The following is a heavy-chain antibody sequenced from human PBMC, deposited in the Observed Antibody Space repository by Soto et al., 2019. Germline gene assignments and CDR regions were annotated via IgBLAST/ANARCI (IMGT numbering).Heavy chain of an antibody. J-gene: IGHJ6*02. CDR1: GFTFSSYA. V-gene: IGHV3-30-3*01. D-gene: IGHD6-19*01. CDR2: ISYDGSNK. CDR3: ARGVAAFYGTTTIAYYYCCMHV. Sequence: PRLSCAASGFTFSSYAMHWVRQAPGKGLEWVAVISYDGSNKYYADSVKGRFTISRDNSKNTLYLQMNSLRAEDTAVYYCARGVAAFYGTTTIAYYYCCMHVWGPGTTVTVSS.